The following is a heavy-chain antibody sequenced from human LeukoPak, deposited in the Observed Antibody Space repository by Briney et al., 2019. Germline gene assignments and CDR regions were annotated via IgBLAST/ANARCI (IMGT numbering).Heavy chain of an antibody. Sequence: ASETLSLTCTVSGGSISSSSYYWGWIRQPPGKGLEWIGSIYYSGSTYYNPSLKSRVTISVDTSKNQFSLKLSSVTAADTAVYYCARATYYDFWSGYIYYYYYMDVWGKGTTITVSS. CDR3: ARATYYDFWSGYIYYYYYMDV. V-gene: IGHV4-39*07. J-gene: IGHJ6*03. CDR2: IYYSGST. CDR1: GGSISSSSYY. D-gene: IGHD3-3*01.